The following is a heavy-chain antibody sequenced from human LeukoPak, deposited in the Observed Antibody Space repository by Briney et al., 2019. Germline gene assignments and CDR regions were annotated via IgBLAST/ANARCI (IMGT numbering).Heavy chain of an antibody. CDR1: GFTFSSYA. Sequence: GRSLRLSCAASGFTFSSYAMYWVRQAPGKGLEWVAVISYDGSNKYYADSVKGRFTISRDNSKNTLYLQMNSLRAEDTAVCYCARTPSRSGYVYYFDYWGQGTLVTVSS. V-gene: IGHV3-30*04. D-gene: IGHD5-12*01. CDR2: ISYDGSNK. J-gene: IGHJ4*02. CDR3: ARTPSRSGYVYYFDY.